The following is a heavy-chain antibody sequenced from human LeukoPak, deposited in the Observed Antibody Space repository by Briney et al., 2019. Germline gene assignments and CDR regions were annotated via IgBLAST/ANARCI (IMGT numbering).Heavy chain of an antibody. Sequence: ASVKVSCKASGVTFSSYAISWVRQAPGQGLEWMGRIIPIFGTANYAQKFQGRVTITTDESTSTAYMELSSLRSEDTAVYYCARDYGDYSDYWGQGTLVTVSS. J-gene: IGHJ4*02. D-gene: IGHD4-17*01. CDR2: IIPIFGTA. CDR1: GVTFSSYA. V-gene: IGHV1-69*05. CDR3: ARDYGDYSDY.